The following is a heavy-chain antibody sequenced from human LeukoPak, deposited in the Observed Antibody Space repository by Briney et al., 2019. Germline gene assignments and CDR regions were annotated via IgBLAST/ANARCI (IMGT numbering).Heavy chain of an antibody. CDR1: GGSFSGYY. CDR2: INHSGST. CDR3: ARRRYKAAAS. J-gene: IGHJ4*02. D-gene: IGHD2-2*01. V-gene: IGHV4-34*01. Sequence: PSETLSLTCAVYGGSFSGYYWSWIRQPPGKGLEWIGEINHSGSTNYNPSLKSRVNISVDTSKNQFSLKLSSVTAADTAVYYCARRRYKAAASWGQGTLVTVSS.